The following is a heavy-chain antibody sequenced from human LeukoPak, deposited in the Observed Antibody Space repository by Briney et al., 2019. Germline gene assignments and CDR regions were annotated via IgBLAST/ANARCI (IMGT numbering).Heavy chain of an antibody. CDR2: ISGSGSST. V-gene: IGHV3-23*01. D-gene: IGHD2-2*01. Sequence: GGSLRLSCAASGFTFSNAWMSWVRQAPGKGLEWVSAISGSGSSTYYADSVKGRFTISRDNSKNTLYLQMNSLRAEDTAVYYCAKERSMSSSTLLVGDYWGQGILVTVSS. J-gene: IGHJ4*02. CDR1: GFTFSNAW. CDR3: AKERSMSSSTLLVGDY.